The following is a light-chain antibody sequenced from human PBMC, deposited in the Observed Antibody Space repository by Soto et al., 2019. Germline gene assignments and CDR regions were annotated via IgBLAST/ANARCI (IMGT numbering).Light chain of an antibody. Sequence: QSALTQPASVSGSPGQSITISYTGTSSDVGSYNYVSWYQQHPGKAPKLMIYEVSNRPSGVSDRFSGSKSGNTASLTISGLQAEDEADYYCSSYTSTATRVLGGGTKLTVL. CDR1: SSDVGSYNY. CDR2: EVS. V-gene: IGLV2-14*01. J-gene: IGLJ3*02. CDR3: SSYTSTATRV.